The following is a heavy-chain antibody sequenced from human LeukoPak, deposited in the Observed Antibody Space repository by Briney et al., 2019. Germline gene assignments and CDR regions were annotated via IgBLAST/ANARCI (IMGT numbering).Heavy chain of an antibody. CDR2: ISGSGDYT. V-gene: IGHV3-23*01. J-gene: IGHJ3*02. CDR1: GFTFSNYA. Sequence: PGGSLRLSCAASGFTFSNYAMSWVRQAPGKGLEWVSGISGSGDYTYYADSLKGRFTISRDNSKNTLYLQMNRLRAEDTALYYCAKDLTYYYGLGSSTNAFDIWGQGTMVTVSS. CDR3: AKDLTYYYGLGSSTNAFDI. D-gene: IGHD3-10*01.